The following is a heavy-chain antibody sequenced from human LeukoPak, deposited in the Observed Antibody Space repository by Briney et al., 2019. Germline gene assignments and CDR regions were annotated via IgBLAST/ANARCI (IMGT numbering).Heavy chain of an antibody. CDR1: GFTFDDYT. CDR3: ATERQQYFDY. CDR2: ITRDGGSS. Sequence: GGSLRLSCAASGFTFDDYTMHWVRQVPGKGLEWVSLITRDGGSSFYADSVKGRFTISRDNNKNSLSLQMNSLRTEDTALYYCATERQQYFDYWGQGTLVTVSS. V-gene: IGHV3-43*01. J-gene: IGHJ4*02.